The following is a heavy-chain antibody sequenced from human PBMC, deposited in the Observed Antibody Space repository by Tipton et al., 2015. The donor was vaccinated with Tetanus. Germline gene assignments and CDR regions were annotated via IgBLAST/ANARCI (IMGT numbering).Heavy chain of an antibody. Sequence: TLSLTCSVSDGPVSTGNFYWSWIRQPPGKGLEWIAFIHHSGLAFSKPSLKSRVSISIDTSQNQFSLRLTSVTAADTAVYFCARNVYTVTNDAFDIWGHGTLVNVSS. CDR2: IHHSGLA. V-gene: IGHV4-30-4*01. CDR3: ARNVYTVTNDAFDI. CDR1: DGPVSTGNFY. D-gene: IGHD4-11*01. J-gene: IGHJ3*02.